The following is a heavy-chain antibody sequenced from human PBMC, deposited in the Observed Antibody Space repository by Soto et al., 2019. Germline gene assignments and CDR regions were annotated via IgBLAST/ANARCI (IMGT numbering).Heavy chain of an antibody. CDR1: GFTVSDYA. V-gene: IGHV3-30*03. CDR3: AYWCPQWLVTYGFNV. CDR2: VYHEGRNT. Sequence: VQMVESGGGGVQPGRSLRHSCAASGFTVSDYAMHLVRQAPGKVLEWVAVVYHEGRNTHYADSVKGRFPISRDSSKNTVSLAITILRAADTAVYYCAYWCPQWLVTYGFNVWGQGALVTVSS. J-gene: IGHJ4*02. D-gene: IGHD6-19*01.